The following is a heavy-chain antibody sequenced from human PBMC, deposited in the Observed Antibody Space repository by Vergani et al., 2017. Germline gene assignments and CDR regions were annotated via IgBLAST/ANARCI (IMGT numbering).Heavy chain of an antibody. V-gene: IGHV3-30*18. CDR2: ISYDGSNK. J-gene: IGHJ4*02. Sequence: VQLLESGGGLVQPGGSLRLSCAASGFTFSSYGMHWVRQAPGKGLEWVAVISYDGSNKYYADSVKGRFTISRDNSKNTLYLRMNSLRAEDTAVYYCAKLRNSGYDSASHFDYWGQGTLVTVSS. D-gene: IGHD5-12*01. CDR1: GFTFSSYG. CDR3: AKLRNSGYDSASHFDY.